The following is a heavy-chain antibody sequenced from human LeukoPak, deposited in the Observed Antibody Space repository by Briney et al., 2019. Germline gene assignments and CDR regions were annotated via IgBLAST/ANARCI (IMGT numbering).Heavy chain of an antibody. CDR3: ATGYYYDSSGYYLYYFDY. CDR1: GYTLTELS. CDR2: FDPEDGET. J-gene: IGHJ4*02. D-gene: IGHD3-22*01. V-gene: IGHV1-24*01. Sequence: ASVKVSCTVSGYTLTELSMHWVRQAPGKGLEWMGGFDPEDGETIYAQKFQGRVTMTEDTSTDTAYMELSSLRSEDTAVYYCATGYYYDSSGYYLYYFDYWGQGTLVTVSS.